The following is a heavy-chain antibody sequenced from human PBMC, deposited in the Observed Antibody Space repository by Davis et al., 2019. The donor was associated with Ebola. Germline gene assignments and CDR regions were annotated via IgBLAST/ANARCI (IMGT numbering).Heavy chain of an antibody. V-gene: IGHV1-46*01. D-gene: IGHD4-17*01. CDR3: ASLPQDRDYGDNWFDP. CDR2: INPSDSST. Sequence: ASVKVSCKASGYTFTGYYMHWVRQAPGQGFDWMGIINPSDSSTTYAQKFQGRVTITADESTSTAYMELSSLRSEDTAVYYCASLPQDRDYGDNWFDPWGQGTLVTVSS. CDR1: GYTFTGYY. J-gene: IGHJ5*02.